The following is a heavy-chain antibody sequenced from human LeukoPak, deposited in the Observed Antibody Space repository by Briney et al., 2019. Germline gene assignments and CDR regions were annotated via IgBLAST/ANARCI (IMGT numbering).Heavy chain of an antibody. Sequence: SETLSLTCTVSGDSISSSSYYWAWFRQPPGKGLEWIGSVSQSGSTYDNPSLKSRVTMSMDTSKNQFSVKMRAVTAADTAVYYCARSEINDYSRFWGQGILVTVSS. CDR2: VSQSGST. CDR3: ARSEINDYSRF. J-gene: IGHJ4*02. D-gene: IGHD4-11*01. V-gene: IGHV4-39*07. CDR1: GDSISSSSYY.